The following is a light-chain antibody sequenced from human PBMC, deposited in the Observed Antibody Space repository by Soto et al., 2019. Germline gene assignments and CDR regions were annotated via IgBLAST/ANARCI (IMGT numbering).Light chain of an antibody. CDR1: QTISSNY. Sequence: IVLTQSPGTLSLSPGERATLSCRDSQTISSNYLAWYQQRPGQAPRLLIYDASTRATGTPDRFSGSGSGTDFTLTISRLEPEDFAVYYCQQFGSSPRAFGQGTKVESK. J-gene: IGKJ1*01. CDR2: DAS. V-gene: IGKV3-20*01. CDR3: QQFGSSPRA.